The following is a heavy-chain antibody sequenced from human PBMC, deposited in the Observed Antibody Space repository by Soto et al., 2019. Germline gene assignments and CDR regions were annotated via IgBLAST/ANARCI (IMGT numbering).Heavy chain of an antibody. V-gene: IGHV1-18*01. CDR2: ISVYNGNT. J-gene: IGHJ6*02. D-gene: IGHD2-8*01. Sequence: QVQLVQSGAEVKKPGASVKVSCKASGYTFRNFGVSWVRQAPGQGLEWMGWISVYNGNTNYAQKFPGRVTMTTDTSTRTAYMELRSLRSDDTAVYYCARDLYPGDSGMDIWGQGTTVTVSS. CDR1: GYTFRNFG. CDR3: ARDLYPGDSGMDI.